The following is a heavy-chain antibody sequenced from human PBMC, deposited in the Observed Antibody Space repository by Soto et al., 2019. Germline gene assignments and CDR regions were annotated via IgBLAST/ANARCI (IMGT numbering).Heavy chain of an antibody. V-gene: IGHV1-69*13. CDR2: IIPIFGTA. D-gene: IGHD3-22*01. CDR1: AGTFSSYA. J-gene: IGHJ4*02. Sequence: SVKVSCKASAGTFSSYAISCVRQAPGQGLEWMGGIIPIFGTANYAQKFQGRVTITADESTSTADMELSSLRSEVTAVYYCARTYYYKSNGYCPDYWGQGTLVTVSS. CDR3: ARTYYYKSNGYCPDY.